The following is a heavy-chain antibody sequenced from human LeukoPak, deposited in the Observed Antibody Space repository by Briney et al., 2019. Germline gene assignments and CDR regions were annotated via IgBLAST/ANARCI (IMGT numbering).Heavy chain of an antibody. V-gene: IGHV3-53*01. D-gene: IGHD3-3*01. CDR1: GFTVSSNY. CDR3: AKFKSDFWSGYYTY. Sequence: PGGSLRLSCAASGFTVSSNYMTWVRQAPGKGLEWVSVIYSGGRTYYADSVKGRFTISRDNSMNTLYLQMNSLRAEDTAVYYCAKFKSDFWSGYYTYWGQGTLVTVSS. J-gene: IGHJ4*02. CDR2: IYSGGRT.